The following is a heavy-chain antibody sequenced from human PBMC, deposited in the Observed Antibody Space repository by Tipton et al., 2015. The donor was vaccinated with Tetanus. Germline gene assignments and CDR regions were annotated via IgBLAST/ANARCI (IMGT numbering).Heavy chain of an antibody. D-gene: IGHD6-19*01. V-gene: IGHV4-61*08. CDR1: GGSLRSDDYQ. CDR2: IFHSGST. J-gene: IGHJ4*02. CDR3: ARGSGWADF. Sequence: TLSLTCSVSGGSLRSDDYQWNWIRQPPGKGLEWLAYIFHSGSTNYSPSLKSRVAISMDTSKNQISLKLSSVTAADTAVYYCARGSGWADFWGQGTQVTVSS.